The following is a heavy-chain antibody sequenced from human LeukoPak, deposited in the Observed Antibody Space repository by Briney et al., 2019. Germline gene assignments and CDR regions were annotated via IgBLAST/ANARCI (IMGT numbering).Heavy chain of an antibody. CDR2: IYHSGST. J-gene: IGHJ3*02. CDR1: GGSISSGGYS. D-gene: IGHD6-13*01. CDR3: ARVSTDAFDI. V-gene: IGHV4-30-2*01. Sequence: SQTLSLTCAVPGGSISSGGYSWSWIRQPPGKGLEWIGYIYHSGSTYYNPSLKSRVTISVDRSKNQFSLKLSSVTAADTAVYYCARVSTDAFDIWGQGTMVTVSS.